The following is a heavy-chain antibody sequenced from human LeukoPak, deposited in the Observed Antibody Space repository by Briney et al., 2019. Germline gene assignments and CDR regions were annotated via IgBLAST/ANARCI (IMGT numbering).Heavy chain of an antibody. J-gene: IGHJ4*02. V-gene: IGHV3-7*01. CDR1: GFTFSDSW. CDR3: ARHLLRGQNFDY. CDR2: IKGDGSDK. Sequence: GGSLRLSCGTSGFTFSDSWMSWFRQAPGQGLEWVASIKGDGSDKNYLDSVRGRFTISRDNAEDSLYLQLDDLRAEDTAVFYCARHLLRGQNFDYWGQGTLVTVSS.